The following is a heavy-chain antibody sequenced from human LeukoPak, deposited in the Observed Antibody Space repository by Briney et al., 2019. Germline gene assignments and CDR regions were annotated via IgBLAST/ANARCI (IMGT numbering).Heavy chain of an antibody. CDR3: ARIQTQYYEMGSNDY. V-gene: IGHV3-20*04. J-gene: IGHJ4*02. CDR2: INWNGGST. CDR1: GFTFDDYG. Sequence: PGGSLRLSCAASGFTFDDYGMSWVRQAPGKGLEWVSGINWNGGSTGYADSVKGRFTISRDNAKNSLYLQMNSLRAEDTALYYCARIQTQYYEMGSNDYWGQGTLVTVSS. D-gene: IGHD3-22*01.